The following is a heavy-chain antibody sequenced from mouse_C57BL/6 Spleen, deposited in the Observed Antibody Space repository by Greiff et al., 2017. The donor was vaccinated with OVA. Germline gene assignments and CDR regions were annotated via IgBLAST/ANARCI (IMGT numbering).Heavy chain of an antibody. CDR1: GFHIQDYY. Sequence: VQLKQSGAELVKPGASVKLSCTASGFHIQDYYLHWVKQRTEQGLEWIGRIDPEDGETTYDPKCQVKSTIPADTSSNTAYLQLSSLTSEDTAVYYCAAIYYGLYYFDYWGQGTTLTVSS. J-gene: IGHJ2*01. V-gene: IGHV14-2*01. CDR3: AAIYYGLYYFDY. D-gene: IGHD2-1*01. CDR2: IDPEDGET.